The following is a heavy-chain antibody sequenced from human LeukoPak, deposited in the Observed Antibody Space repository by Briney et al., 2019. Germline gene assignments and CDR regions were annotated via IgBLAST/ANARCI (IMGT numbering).Heavy chain of an antibody. V-gene: IGHV4-34*01. CDR2: INHSGST. CDR3: ASRIYGDYALFDY. Sequence: PSETLSLTCAVCGGSFSGYYWSWIRQPPGKGLEWIGEINHSGSTNYNPSLKSRVTISVDTSKNQFSLKLSSVTAADTAVYYCASRIYGDYALFDYWGQGTLVTVSS. CDR1: GGSFSGYY. J-gene: IGHJ4*02. D-gene: IGHD4-17*01.